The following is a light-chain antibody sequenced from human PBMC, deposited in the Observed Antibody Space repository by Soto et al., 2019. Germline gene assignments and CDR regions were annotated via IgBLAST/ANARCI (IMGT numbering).Light chain of an antibody. CDR2: DVT. CDR1: SSDVGGYNY. J-gene: IGLJ2*01. V-gene: IGLV2-8*01. Sequence: QSALTQPPSASGSPGQSVTISCTGTSSDVGGYNYVSWYQQHPGKAPKLMIYDVTKRPSGVPDRFSGYKSGNTASLTVSGLQAEDEADYYCSSYAGSNNFVVFGGGTKLTVL. CDR3: SSYAGSNNFVV.